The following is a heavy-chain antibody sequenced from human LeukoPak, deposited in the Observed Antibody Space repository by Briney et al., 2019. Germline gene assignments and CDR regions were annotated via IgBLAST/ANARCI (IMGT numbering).Heavy chain of an antibody. CDR2: ISAIGDT. CDR3: ARHSNFWDIDH. Sequence: SETLSLTCAVSGSFISSYYWTWIRQSPERGLEWIGYISAIGDTNYNPSLKSRVTMSVDTSKGQFSLRLTSVTAADTAVYYCARHSNFWDIDHWSPGTLVNASS. D-gene: IGHD3-3*01. V-gene: IGHV4-4*09. CDR1: GSFISSYY. J-gene: IGHJ4*02.